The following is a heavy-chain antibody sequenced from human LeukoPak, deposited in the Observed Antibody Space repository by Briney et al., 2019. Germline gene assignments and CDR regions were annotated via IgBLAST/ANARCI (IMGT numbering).Heavy chain of an antibody. Sequence: ASVKVSCKVSGYTLTELSMHWVRQAPGKGLEWMGGFDPEDGETIYAQKFQGRVTMTEDTSTDTAYMELSSLRSEDTAVYYCARDLGVSDSSGVNDYWGQGTLVTVSS. CDR2: FDPEDGET. CDR1: GYTLTELS. CDR3: ARDLGVSDSSGVNDY. D-gene: IGHD3-22*01. J-gene: IGHJ4*02. V-gene: IGHV1-24*01.